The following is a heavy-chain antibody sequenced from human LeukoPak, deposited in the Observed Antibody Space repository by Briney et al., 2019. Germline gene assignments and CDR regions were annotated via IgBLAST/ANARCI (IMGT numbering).Heavy chain of an antibody. Sequence: GGSLKLSCAASGFTVSSNYMGWVRQAPGKGLEWVSVIYSGGDTYYADSVKGRFTISRDNSKNMIYLEMSSLKAEDTAVYYCAKERSLEIAVAGTIFDHWGQGTLVTVSS. CDR3: AKERSLEIAVAGTIFDH. D-gene: IGHD6-19*01. CDR1: GFTVSSNY. J-gene: IGHJ4*02. CDR2: IYSGGDT. V-gene: IGHV3-66*01.